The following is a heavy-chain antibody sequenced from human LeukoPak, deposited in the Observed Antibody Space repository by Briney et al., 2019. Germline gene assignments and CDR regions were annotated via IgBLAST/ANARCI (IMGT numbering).Heavy chain of an antibody. V-gene: IGHV3-30*03. Sequence: GGSLRLSCAASGFTFRSHGIHWVRQAPGKGLECVALISYDGSETYYVDSVRGRSTISRDNSKDTVDLHMSSLRADDTAVYYCARSREWELLSSFDSWGQGTLVTVSS. J-gene: IGHJ4*02. D-gene: IGHD1-26*01. CDR1: GFTFRSHG. CDR2: ISYDGSET. CDR3: ARSREWELLSSFDS.